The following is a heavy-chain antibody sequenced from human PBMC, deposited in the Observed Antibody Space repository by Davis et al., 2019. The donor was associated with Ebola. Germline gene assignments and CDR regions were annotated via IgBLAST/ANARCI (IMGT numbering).Heavy chain of an antibody. J-gene: IGHJ4*02. D-gene: IGHD3-10*01. CDR1: GYTFTSYD. CDR2: MNPNSGNT. Sequence: ASVKVSCKASGYTFTSYDINWVRQATGQGLEWMGWMNPNSGNTGYAQKFQGRVTMTRDTSTSTVYMELSSLRSEDTAVYYCARAWMVRGDIDGDWGQGTLVTVSS. V-gene: IGHV1-8*01. CDR3: ARAWMVRGDIDGD.